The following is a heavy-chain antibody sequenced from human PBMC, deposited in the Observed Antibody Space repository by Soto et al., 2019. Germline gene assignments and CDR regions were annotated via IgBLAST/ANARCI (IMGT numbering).Heavy chain of an antibody. J-gene: IGHJ4*02. CDR2: INPNSGGT. V-gene: IGHV1-2*02. CDR1: GYPFTGDY. D-gene: IGHD6-13*01. CDR3: ARDSTKEQQLAKLSPGPITH. Sequence: AAVKVSCKASGYPFTGDYMHWVRQAPGQGLEWMGWINPNSGGTNYAQKFQGRVTMTRDTSISTAYMELSRLRSDDTAVYYCARDSTKEQQLAKLSPGPITHWGQGTRVTVSA.